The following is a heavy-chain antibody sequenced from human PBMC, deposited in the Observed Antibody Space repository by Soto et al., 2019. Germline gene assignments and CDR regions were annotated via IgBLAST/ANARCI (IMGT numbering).Heavy chain of an antibody. J-gene: IGHJ4*02. CDR2: IRIKTNNYAT. D-gene: IGHD3-22*01. Sequence: PGGSLILSCAASGFTFSDSFIHWVRQASGKGLEWVGRIRIKTNNYATAYAASVKGRFTVSRDDSKSMAYLQMSSLQTEDTAVYYCSRHTDYYDSSGYWGWGLGTLVTVSS. CDR3: SRHTDYYDSSGYWG. CDR1: GFTFSDSF. V-gene: IGHV3-73*01.